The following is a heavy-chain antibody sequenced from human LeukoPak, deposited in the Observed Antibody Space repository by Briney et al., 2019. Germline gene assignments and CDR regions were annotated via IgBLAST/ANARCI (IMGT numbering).Heavy chain of an antibody. CDR2: IIPIFGTA. Sequence: SVKVSCKASGGTFSSYAISWVRQAPGQGLEWMGRIIPIFGTADYAQKFQGRVTITTDESTSTAYMELSSLRSEDTAVYYCARALPYGDPADYWGQGTLVTVSS. J-gene: IGHJ4*02. V-gene: IGHV1-69*05. CDR3: ARALPYGDPADY. D-gene: IGHD4-17*01. CDR1: GGTFSSYA.